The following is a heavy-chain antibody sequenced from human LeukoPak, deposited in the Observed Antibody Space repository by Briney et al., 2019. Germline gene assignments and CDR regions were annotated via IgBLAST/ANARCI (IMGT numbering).Heavy chain of an antibody. Sequence: SQTLSLTCTVSGGSISSGSYYWSWIRQTAGKGLEWIGRIYTSGSTNYNPSLKSRVTISVDTSKNQFSLKLSSVTAADTAVYYCARLRGSLWFGELLPQRYYFDYWGQGTLVTVSS. CDR2: IYTSGST. V-gene: IGHV4-61*02. D-gene: IGHD3-10*01. CDR3: ARLRGSLWFGELLPQRYYFDY. CDR1: GGSISSGSYY. J-gene: IGHJ4*02.